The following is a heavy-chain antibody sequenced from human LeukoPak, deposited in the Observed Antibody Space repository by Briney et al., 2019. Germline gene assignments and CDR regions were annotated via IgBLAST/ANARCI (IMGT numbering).Heavy chain of an antibody. CDR1: GFTFSSYA. CDR2: ISGSGGST. CDR3: ARASLRDFWSGYYNPYYYYGMDV. J-gene: IGHJ6*02. Sequence: PGGSLRLSCAASGFTFSSYAMSWVRQAPGKGLEWVSAISGSGGSTYYADSVKGRFTISRDNSKNTLYLQVNSLRAEDTAVYYCARASLRDFWSGYYNPYYYYGMDVWGQGTTVTVSS. D-gene: IGHD3-3*01. V-gene: IGHV3-23*01.